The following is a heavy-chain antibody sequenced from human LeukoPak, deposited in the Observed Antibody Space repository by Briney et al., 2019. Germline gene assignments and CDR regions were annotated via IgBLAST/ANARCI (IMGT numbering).Heavy chain of an antibody. D-gene: IGHD3-10*01. CDR1: GGSFSGYY. J-gene: IGHJ4*02. Sequence: SETLSLTCAVYGGSFSGYYWSWIRQPPGKGLEWIGEINHSGSTNYNPSLKSRVAISVDTSKNQFSLKLSSVTAADTAVYYCARVRSGGGEGVDYWGQGTLVTVSS. CDR3: ARVRSGGGEGVDY. V-gene: IGHV4-34*01. CDR2: INHSGST.